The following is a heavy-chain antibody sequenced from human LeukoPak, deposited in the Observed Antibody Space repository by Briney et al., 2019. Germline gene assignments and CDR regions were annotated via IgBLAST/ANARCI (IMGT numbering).Heavy chain of an antibody. V-gene: IGHV3-53*05. Sequence: GSLRLSCAGSGFTFSSYAMSWVRQAPGKGLEWVSVIYSGGSPYYADSVKGRFTISRDNSKNTLYLQMNSLRAEDTAVYYCARDRLLNYYFDYWGQGTLVTVSS. CDR1: GFTFSSYA. J-gene: IGHJ4*02. CDR2: IYSGGSP. CDR3: ARDRLLNYYFDY.